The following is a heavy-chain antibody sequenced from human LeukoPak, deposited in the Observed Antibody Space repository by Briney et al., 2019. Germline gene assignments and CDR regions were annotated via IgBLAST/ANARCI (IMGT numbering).Heavy chain of an antibody. CDR2: INPNSGNT. V-gene: IGHV1-18*04. Sequence: RASVKVSCKASGYTFTGYYMHWVRQAPGQGLEWMGWINPNSGNTNYAQKLQGRVTMTTDTSTSTAYMELRSLRSDDTAVYYCARRGYSYGMVPDDYWGQGTLVTVSS. D-gene: IGHD5-18*01. CDR3: ARRGYSYGMVPDDY. CDR1: GYTFTGYY. J-gene: IGHJ4*02.